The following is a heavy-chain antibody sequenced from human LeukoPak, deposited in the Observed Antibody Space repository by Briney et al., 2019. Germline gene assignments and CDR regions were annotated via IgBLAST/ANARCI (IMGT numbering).Heavy chain of an antibody. V-gene: IGHV1-69*06. CDR1: GYTFTNYA. Sequence: SVTVSCKASGYTFTNYAMNWVRQAPGQGLEWMGGIIPIFGTANYAQKFQGRVTITADKSTSTAYMELSSLRSEDTAVYYCARQYNGYSSGWHNWFDRWGQGTLVTVSS. CDR3: ARQYNGYSSGWHNWFDR. CDR2: IIPIFGTA. J-gene: IGHJ5*02. D-gene: IGHD6-19*01.